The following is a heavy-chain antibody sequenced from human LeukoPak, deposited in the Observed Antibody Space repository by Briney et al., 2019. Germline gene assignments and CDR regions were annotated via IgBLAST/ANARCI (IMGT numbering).Heavy chain of an antibody. CDR1: GGSFSSGSYY. J-gene: IGHJ6*02. V-gene: IGHV4-61*01. D-gene: IGHD3-10*01. CDR2: IYYSGST. CDR3: ARVSFGSVRHLNYYYYVMDV. Sequence: PSETLSLTCTVSGGSFSSGSYYWSWIRQPPGKGLEWIGYIYYSGSTNYNPSLKSRVTISVDTSKNQFSLKLSSVTAADTAVYHCARVSFGSVRHLNYYYYVMDVWGQGTTVTVSS.